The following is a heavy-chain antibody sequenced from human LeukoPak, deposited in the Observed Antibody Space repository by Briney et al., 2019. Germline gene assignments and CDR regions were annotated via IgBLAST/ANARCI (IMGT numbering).Heavy chain of an antibody. Sequence: SETLSLTCTVSGGSISSYYWNWIRQPPGKGLEWIGFIYYSGTTNYNPSLKSRVTISVDTSKNQFSLKLSSVTAADTAVYYCARVTGYMIEDYFDYWGQGTLVTVSS. CDR2: IYYSGTT. V-gene: IGHV4-59*01. CDR3: ARVTGYMIEDYFDY. D-gene: IGHD3-22*01. J-gene: IGHJ4*02. CDR1: GGSISSYY.